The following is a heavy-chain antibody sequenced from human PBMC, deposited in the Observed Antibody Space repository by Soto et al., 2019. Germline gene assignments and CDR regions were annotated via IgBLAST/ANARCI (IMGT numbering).Heavy chain of an antibody. V-gene: IGHV3-23*01. CDR3: AKVVGMTSVTFDSYYFDY. CDR2: ISSGGSTT. CDR1: GFTFYNYA. J-gene: IGHJ4*02. Sequence: PGGSLRLSCAASGFTFYNYALSWVRHAPGKGLEWVSVISSGGSTTFYADSVRGRFTISRDNSKNSVHLEMNSLRAEDTAVYYCAKVVGMTSVTFDSYYFDYWGQGTLVTVSS. D-gene: IGHD4-17*01.